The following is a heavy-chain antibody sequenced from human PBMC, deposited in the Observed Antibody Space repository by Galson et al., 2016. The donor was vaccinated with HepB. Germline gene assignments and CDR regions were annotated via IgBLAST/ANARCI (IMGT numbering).Heavy chain of an antibody. CDR1: GFTFSSNA. J-gene: IGHJ4*02. D-gene: IGHD2-15*01. CDR2: ISDSGGST. CDR3: AKRALERIFDY. Sequence: SLRLSCAASGFTFSSNAMSWVRQTPEKGLEWVSTISDSGGSTYYADSVKGRFIISRDNSKNTLRLQMNPLRAEDTAVYHCAKRALERIFDYWGQGTLVTVSS. V-gene: IGHV3-23*01.